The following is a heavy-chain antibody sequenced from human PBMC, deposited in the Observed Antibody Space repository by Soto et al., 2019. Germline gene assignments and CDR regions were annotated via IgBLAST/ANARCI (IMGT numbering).Heavy chain of an antibody. D-gene: IGHD4-17*01. Sequence: GESLKISCAASGFTFSSYAMHWVRQAPGKGLEWVAVISYDGSNKYYADSVKGRFTISRDNSKNTLYLQMNSLRAEDTAVYYCALGDYGFQHWGQGTLVTVSS. CDR2: ISYDGSNK. CDR3: ALGDYGFQH. CDR1: GFTFSSYA. J-gene: IGHJ1*01. V-gene: IGHV3-30-3*01.